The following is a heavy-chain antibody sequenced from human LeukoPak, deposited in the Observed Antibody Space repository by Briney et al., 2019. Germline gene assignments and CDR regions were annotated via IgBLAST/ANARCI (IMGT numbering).Heavy chain of an antibody. CDR2: IYYSGST. J-gene: IGHJ6*02. CDR1: GGSISSSSYY. CDR3: ARGGAGVVVPAAPLSPSIMDV. D-gene: IGHD2-2*01. V-gene: IGHV4-39*01. Sequence: KPSETLSLTCTVSGGSISSSSYYWGWIRQPPGKGLEWIGSIYYSGSTYYNPSLKSRVTISVDTSKNQFSLKLSSVTAADTAVYYCARGGAGVVVPAAPLSPSIMDVWGQGTTVTVSS.